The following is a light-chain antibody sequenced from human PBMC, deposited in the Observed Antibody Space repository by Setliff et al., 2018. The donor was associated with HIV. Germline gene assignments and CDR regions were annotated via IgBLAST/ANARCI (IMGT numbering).Light chain of an antibody. J-gene: IGLJ1*01. CDR3: SSYATDRDLVK. Sequence: QSVLTQPASVSGSPGQSITISCTGTSSDIGSWNFVSWYQQYPDKAPKVMIYEVSKRPSGVSNRFSGSKSGYTAFMTISGLQTEDEADYYCSSYATDRDLVKFGTGTK. CDR1: SSDIGSWNF. V-gene: IGLV2-14*03. CDR2: EVS.